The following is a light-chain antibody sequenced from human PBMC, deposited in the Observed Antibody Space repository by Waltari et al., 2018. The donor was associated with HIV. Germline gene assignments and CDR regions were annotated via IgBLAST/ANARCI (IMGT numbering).Light chain of an antibody. CDR2: RVS. J-gene: IGKJ2*01. CDR3: MESRHWPPYT. V-gene: IGKV2-30*02. Sequence: DVVMTQSPLSLPVTLGQPASISGRSSQSLVHSDGHTSLNGFRRLIYRVSNRDSGVPDRFSGSGSGSGFTLKLSRVEAEAVGIFYCMESRHWPPYTFGQGTKLEIK. CDR1: QSLVHSDGHTS.